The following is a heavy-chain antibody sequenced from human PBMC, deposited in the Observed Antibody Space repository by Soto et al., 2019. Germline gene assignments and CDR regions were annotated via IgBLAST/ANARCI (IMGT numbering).Heavy chain of an antibody. Sequence: ASVKVSCKASGYTFTRYAMHWARQAPGQRLEWIGWINAGTGNTKYSQKFQARVTITRDTSASTASMELSCLRCEDTAVYYCPSTVYSRGWGAGYYYYYGMGECVQGSTV. CDR2: INAGTGNT. D-gene: IGHD6-19*01. V-gene: IGHV1-3*01. CDR1: GYTFTRYA. CDR3: PSTVYSRGWGAGYYYYYGMGE. J-gene: IGHJ6*02.